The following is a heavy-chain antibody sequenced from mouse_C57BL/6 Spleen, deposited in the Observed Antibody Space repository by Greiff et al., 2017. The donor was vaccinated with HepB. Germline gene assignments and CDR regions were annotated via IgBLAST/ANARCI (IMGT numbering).Heavy chain of an antibody. CDR3: ASPFYGSSFEWYFDV. D-gene: IGHD1-1*01. V-gene: IGHV1-55*01. CDR2: IYPGSGST. J-gene: IGHJ1*03. Sequence: QVQLQQPGAELVKPGASVKMSCKASGYTFTSYWITWVKQRPGQGLEWIGDIYPGSGSTNYNEKFKSKATLTVDTSSSTAYMQLSSLTSEDSAVYYCASPFYGSSFEWYFDVWGTGTTVTVSS. CDR1: GYTFTSYW.